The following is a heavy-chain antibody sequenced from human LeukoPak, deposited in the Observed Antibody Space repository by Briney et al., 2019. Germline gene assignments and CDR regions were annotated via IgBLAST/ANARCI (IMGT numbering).Heavy chain of an antibody. CDR3: ALWGSGSYVHR. J-gene: IGHJ4*02. V-gene: IGHV4-61*02. CDR2: IYTSGST. Sequence: SETLSLTCTVSGGSISSGSYYWSWIRQPAGKGLEWIGRIYTSGSTNYNPSLKSRVTISVDTSKNQFSLKLSSVTAADTAVYYCALWGSGSYVHRWGQGTLVTVSS. D-gene: IGHD3-10*01. CDR1: GGSISSGSYY.